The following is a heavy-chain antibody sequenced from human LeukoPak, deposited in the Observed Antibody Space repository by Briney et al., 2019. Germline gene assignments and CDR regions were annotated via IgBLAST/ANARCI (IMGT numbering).Heavy chain of an antibody. CDR3: ARPDYDSSGYFAFDI. CDR2: IYYSGST. J-gene: IGHJ3*02. D-gene: IGHD3-22*01. Sequence: PSETLSLTCNVFAGSINDPNYHWGWIRQHPGKGLEWNGRIYYSGSTYYNPSLKSRVTISVDTSKNQFSLKLSSVTAADTAVYYCARPDYDSSGYFAFDIWGQGTMVTVSS. V-gene: IGHV4-39*01. CDR1: AGSINDPNYH.